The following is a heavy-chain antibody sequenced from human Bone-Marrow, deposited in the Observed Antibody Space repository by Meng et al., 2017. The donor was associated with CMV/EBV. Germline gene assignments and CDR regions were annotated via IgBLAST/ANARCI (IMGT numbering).Heavy chain of an antibody. Sequence: GGSLRLSCAASGFTFSSYSMNWVRQAPGKGLEWVSSISSSSYIYYADSVKGRFTISRDNAKNSLYLQMNSLRAEDTAVYYCARDRGYCSSTSCPVGWFDPWGQGTLVTVSS. D-gene: IGHD2-2*01. J-gene: IGHJ5*02. CDR1: GFTFSSYS. CDR3: ARDRGYCSSTSCPVGWFDP. CDR2: ISSSSYI. V-gene: IGHV3-21*01.